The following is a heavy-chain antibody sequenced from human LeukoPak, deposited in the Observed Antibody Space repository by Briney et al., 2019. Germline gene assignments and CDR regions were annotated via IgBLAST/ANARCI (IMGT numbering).Heavy chain of an antibody. Sequence: SETLSLTCTVSGGSISSSSYYWGWIRQPPGKGLEWIGSIYYSGSTYYNPSLKSRVTISEDTSKNQFSLKLSSVTAADTAVYYCARRFAAAGTFDYWGQGTLVTVSS. D-gene: IGHD6-13*01. V-gene: IGHV4-39*01. CDR2: IYYSGST. CDR3: ARRFAAAGTFDY. J-gene: IGHJ4*02. CDR1: GGSISSSSYY.